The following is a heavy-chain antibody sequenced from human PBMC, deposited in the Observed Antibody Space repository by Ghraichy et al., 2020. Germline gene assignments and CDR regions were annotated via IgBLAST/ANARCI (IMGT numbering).Heavy chain of an antibody. V-gene: IGHV1-8*01. Sequence: ASVKVSCKASGYTFTSYDINWVRQATGQGLEWMGWMNPNSGNTGYAQKFQGRVTMTRNTSISTAYMELSSLRSEDTAVYYCARGLRYYDSSGYYYYYYYYMDVWGKGTTVTVSS. D-gene: IGHD3-22*01. CDR2: MNPNSGNT. CDR1: GYTFTSYD. CDR3: ARGLRYYDSSGYYYYYYYYMDV. J-gene: IGHJ6*03.